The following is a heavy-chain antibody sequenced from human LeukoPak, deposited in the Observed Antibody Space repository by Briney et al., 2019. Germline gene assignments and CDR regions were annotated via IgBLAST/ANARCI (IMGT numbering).Heavy chain of an antibody. D-gene: IGHD1-26*01. V-gene: IGHV3-48*03. J-gene: IGHJ5*02. CDR1: GFTFSSYE. CDR3: ARGFGSSYRVQNWFDP. CDR2: ISISGSTI. Sequence: GGSLRLSCAASGFTFSSYEMNWVRQAPGKGLEWVSYISISGSTIYYADSVKGRFTISRDNAKNSLYLQMNSLRAEDTALYYCARGFGSSYRVQNWFDPWGQGTLVTVSS.